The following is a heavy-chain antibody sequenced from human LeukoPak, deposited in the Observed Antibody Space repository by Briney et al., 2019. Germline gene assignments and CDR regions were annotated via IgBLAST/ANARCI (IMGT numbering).Heavy chain of an antibody. V-gene: IGHV4-4*07. CDR1: GGSISSYY. J-gene: IGHJ4*02. D-gene: IGHD3-10*01. Sequence: SETLSLTCSVSGGSISSYYWSWIRQPAGKGLEWIGRIYSSGSTNYNPSLKSRVTMSVDTSKNQFSLKVNSVTAAYTAVYYCARDPYGSASYYYFDSWGQGTLVTVSS. CDR2: IYSSGST. CDR3: ARDPYGSASYYYFDS.